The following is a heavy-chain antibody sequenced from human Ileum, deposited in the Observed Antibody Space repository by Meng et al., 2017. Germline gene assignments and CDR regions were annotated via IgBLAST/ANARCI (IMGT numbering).Heavy chain of an antibody. CDR3: AQKEGKREKGEKGDE. CDR2: REEEGREK. Sequence: QVQLVESGGVVVQPGRSLRLFCAASGFTFSSYGMHWVRQAPGKGRQGGKGREEEGREKEEEEEGKGRGKRERCKEKKKRERKRGSLIPEDTAVYYCAQKEGKREKGEKGDEWGPGTRVTVSS. J-gene: IGHJ4*02. V-gene: IGHV3-30*18. D-gene: IGHD3-10*01. CDR1: GFTFSSYG.